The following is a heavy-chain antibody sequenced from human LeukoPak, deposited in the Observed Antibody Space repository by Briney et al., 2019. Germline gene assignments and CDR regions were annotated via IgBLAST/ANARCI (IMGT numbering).Heavy chain of an antibody. J-gene: IGHJ4*02. Sequence: GESLKISCKGSGYSFTSHWIGWVRQMPGKGLEWMGIIYPSDSDTKYSPSFQGQVTISADKSISTAYLQWSSLRASDTAMYSCARTDCSSTSCYLFDYWGQGTLVTVSS. CDR2: IYPSDSDT. V-gene: IGHV5-51*01. CDR3: ARTDCSSTSCYLFDY. CDR1: GYSFTSHW. D-gene: IGHD2-2*01.